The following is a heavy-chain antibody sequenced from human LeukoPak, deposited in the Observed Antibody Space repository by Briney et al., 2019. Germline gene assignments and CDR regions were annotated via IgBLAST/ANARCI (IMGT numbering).Heavy chain of an antibody. D-gene: IGHD3-22*01. CDR2: INPNSGGT. Sequence: ASVKVSCKASGYTFTGYYMHWVRQAPGQGLEWMGWINPNSGGTNYAQKFQGRVTMTRDTSISTAYMGLSRLRSDDTAVYYCARDHFSPDYYDSSGYGDYWGQGTLVTVSS. V-gene: IGHV1-2*02. CDR1: GYTFTGYY. J-gene: IGHJ4*02. CDR3: ARDHFSPDYYDSSGYGDY.